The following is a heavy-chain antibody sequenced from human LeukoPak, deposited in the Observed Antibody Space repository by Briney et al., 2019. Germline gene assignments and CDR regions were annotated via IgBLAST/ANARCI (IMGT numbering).Heavy chain of an antibody. CDR1: AGSISSGSYY. D-gene: IGHD4/OR15-4a*01. V-gene: IGHV4-61*02. Sequence: PSETLSLTCTVSAGSISSGSYYCSWIRQPAGKGLEWIGRIYTSGSTNYNPCLKTRVTITVHTSKNKFSLKLSSVTAAATAVYYCARQAGAYSHPYDYWGQGTLVTVSS. CDR3: ARQAGAYSHPYDY. CDR2: IYTSGST. J-gene: IGHJ4*02.